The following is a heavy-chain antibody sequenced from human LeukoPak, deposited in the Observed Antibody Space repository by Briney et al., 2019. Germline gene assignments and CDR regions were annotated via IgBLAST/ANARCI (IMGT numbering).Heavy chain of an antibody. CDR3: ARPYYDFWSGYNIYYFDY. CDR2: INPNSGGT. D-gene: IGHD3-3*01. J-gene: IGHJ4*02. V-gene: IGHV1-2*02. Sequence: ASVKVSCKASGYTFTGYYMHRVRQAPGQGLEWMGWINPNSGGTNYAQKFQGRVTMTRDTSISTAYMELSRLRSDDTAVYYCARPYYDFWSGYNIYYFDYWGQGTLVTVSS. CDR1: GYTFTGYY.